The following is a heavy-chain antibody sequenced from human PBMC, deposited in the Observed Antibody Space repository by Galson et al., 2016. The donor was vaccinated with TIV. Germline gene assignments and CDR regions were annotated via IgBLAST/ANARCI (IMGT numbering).Heavy chain of an antibody. CDR3: ARAGIFLSEINNFWSGPSMDV. CDR2: VYTTGIP. CDR1: GDSISSGTYF. D-gene: IGHD3-3*01. J-gene: IGHJ6*02. Sequence: LSLTCSVSGDSISSGTYFWSWIRQPAGKGLEWIGRVYTTGIPSYNPSLKSRLTISLDTSKNHFSLDLRSVTAADTAVYYCARAGIFLSEINNFWSGPSMDVWGHGTTVTVSS. V-gene: IGHV4-61*02.